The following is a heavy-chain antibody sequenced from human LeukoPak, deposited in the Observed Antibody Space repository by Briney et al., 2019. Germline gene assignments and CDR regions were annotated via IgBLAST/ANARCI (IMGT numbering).Heavy chain of an antibody. Sequence: SVKVSCKASGGTFSSYAISWVRQAPGQGLEWMGGIIPIFGTANYAQKFQGRVTITADESTSTAYMELSSLRSEDTAVYYCATSGYCSSTSCLYYFDYWGQGTLVTVSS. D-gene: IGHD2-2*01. J-gene: IGHJ4*02. V-gene: IGHV1-69*01. CDR1: GGTFSSYA. CDR2: IIPIFGTA. CDR3: ATSGYCSSTSCLYYFDY.